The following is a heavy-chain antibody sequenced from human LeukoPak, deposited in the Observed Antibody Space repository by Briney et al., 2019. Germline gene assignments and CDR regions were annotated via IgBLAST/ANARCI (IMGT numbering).Heavy chain of an antibody. J-gene: IGHJ4*02. V-gene: IGHV3-23*01. D-gene: IGHD6-13*01. Sequence: GGSLRLSCAASGFTFSSYAMSWVRQAPGKGLEWVSDISGSGDSTYYADSVKGRFTISRDNSKNTLLLQMNSLRADDTAVYYCAKSRGEVSSRYFDYWGQGTLVTVSS. CDR3: AKSRGEVSSRYFDY. CDR2: ISGSGDST. CDR1: GFTFSSYA.